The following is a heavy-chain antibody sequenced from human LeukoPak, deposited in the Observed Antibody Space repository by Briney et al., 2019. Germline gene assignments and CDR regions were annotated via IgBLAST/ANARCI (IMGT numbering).Heavy chain of an antibody. Sequence: SETLSLTCTVSGGSISSGGYYWSWIRQHPGKGLEWIGYIYYSGSTYYNPSLKSRVTISVDTSKNQFSLKLSSVTAADTAVYYCARVLRFGELPVDYWGQGILVTVSS. CDR1: GGSISSGGYY. CDR3: ARVLRFGELPVDY. J-gene: IGHJ4*02. D-gene: IGHD3-10*01. V-gene: IGHV4-31*03. CDR2: IYYSGST.